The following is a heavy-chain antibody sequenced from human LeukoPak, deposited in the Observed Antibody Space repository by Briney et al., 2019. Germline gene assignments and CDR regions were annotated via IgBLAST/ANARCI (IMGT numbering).Heavy chain of an antibody. J-gene: IGHJ4*02. V-gene: IGHV4-59*08. CDR2: TYYSGST. CDR1: GVSLSSYY. Sequence: SETLSLTCTVSGVSLSSYYLSWIRQPPGTGLEGIGDTYYSGSTNYSPSLKSRISKSVDTPKNQFSLKLTSVTAADTAVNYCARHTIASGGARLFDYWGRGTLVTVSS. CDR3: ARHTIASGGARLFDY. D-gene: IGHD2-2*01.